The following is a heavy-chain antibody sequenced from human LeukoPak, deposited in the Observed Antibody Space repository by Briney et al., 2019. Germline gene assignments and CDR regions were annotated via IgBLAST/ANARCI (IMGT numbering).Heavy chain of an antibody. J-gene: IGHJ6*03. CDR3: ARDAGQLSSYYYYYMDV. Sequence: GGSLRLSCAASGFTFDDYGMSWVRQAPGKGLEWVSGINWNGGSTGYADSVKGRFTISRDNAKNSLYLQMNSLRAEDTALYYCARDAGQLSSYYYYYMDVWGKRTTVTVSS. D-gene: IGHD6-13*01. V-gene: IGHV3-20*04. CDR1: GFTFDDYG. CDR2: INWNGGST.